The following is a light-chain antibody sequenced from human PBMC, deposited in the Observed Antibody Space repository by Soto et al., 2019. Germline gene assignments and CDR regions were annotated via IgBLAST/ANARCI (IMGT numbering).Light chain of an antibody. Sequence: QSVLTQPPSVSGAPGQRVTISCTGSSSNIGAGRDVHWYRQLPGAAPKFLISDSNHRPSGVPDRFSVSKSGASASLAITGLRAEDEGDYFCQSYGTSLSGLYVFGTGTKVPS. CDR1: SSNIGAGRD. CDR2: DSN. J-gene: IGLJ1*01. CDR3: QSYGTSLSGLYV. V-gene: IGLV1-40*01.